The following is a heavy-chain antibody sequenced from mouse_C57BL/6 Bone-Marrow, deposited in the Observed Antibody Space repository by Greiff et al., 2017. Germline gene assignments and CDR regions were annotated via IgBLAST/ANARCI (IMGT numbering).Heavy chain of an antibody. CDR1: GYTFTSYW. D-gene: IGHD3-3*01. CDR3: ALGNWYFDV. V-gene: IGHV1-61*01. CDR2: IYPSDSET. Sequence: VQLQQPGAELVRPGSSVKLSCKASGYTFTSYWMDWVQQRPGQGLEWIGNIYPSDSETHYNQKFKDKATLTVDKSSSTAYMQLSSLTSEDSAVYYCALGNWYFDVWGTGTTVTVSS. J-gene: IGHJ1*03.